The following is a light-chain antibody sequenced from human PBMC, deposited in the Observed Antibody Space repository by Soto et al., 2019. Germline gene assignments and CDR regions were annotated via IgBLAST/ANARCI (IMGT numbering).Light chain of an antibody. Sequence: IVLTQSPGTLSLSPGERATLSCRASQTISSNNLAWYQQKPGQAPRLLIYNASRRAAGIPDRFSGSGSGTDFSLTISRLEAEDFAVYYCHHYTNSLWTFGQGTKVEIK. V-gene: IGKV3-20*01. J-gene: IGKJ1*01. CDR2: NAS. CDR1: QTISSNN. CDR3: HHYTNSLWT.